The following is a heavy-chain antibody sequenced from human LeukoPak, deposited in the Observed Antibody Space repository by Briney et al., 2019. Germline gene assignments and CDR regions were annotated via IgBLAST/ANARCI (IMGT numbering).Heavy chain of an antibody. V-gene: IGHV4-34*01. CDR3: ARRGGLYYFDY. CDR2: INHSGST. Sequence: TSETLSLTCTVSGGSISSYYWSWIRQPPGKGLEWIGEINHSGSTNYNPSLKSRVTISVDTTKNQFSLKLSSVTAADTAVYYCARRGGLYYFDYWGQGTLVTVSS. D-gene: IGHD3-16*01. CDR1: GGSISSYY. J-gene: IGHJ4*02.